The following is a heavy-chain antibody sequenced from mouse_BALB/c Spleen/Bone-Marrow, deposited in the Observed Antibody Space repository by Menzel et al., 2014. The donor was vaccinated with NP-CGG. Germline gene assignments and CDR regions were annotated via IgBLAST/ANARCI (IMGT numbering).Heavy chain of an antibody. CDR3: ATGTYYFDH. Sequence: QVQLQQSGAELAKPGASVKMSCKASGYTFTSYWMHWVKQRPGQGLEWIGYINPSTGYTEYNQKFKDKATLTADKSSSTAYMQLSSLTSEDSAVYYCATGTYYFDHWGQGTTLTVSS. V-gene: IGHV1-7*01. J-gene: IGHJ2*01. CDR1: GYTFTSYW. D-gene: IGHD4-1*01. CDR2: INPSTGYT.